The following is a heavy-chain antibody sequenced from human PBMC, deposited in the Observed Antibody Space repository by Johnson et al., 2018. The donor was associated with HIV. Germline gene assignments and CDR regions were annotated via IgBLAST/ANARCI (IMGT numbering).Heavy chain of an antibody. CDR3: ARGSSYYYDSSGYAFDI. CDR1: GFTFSSYD. Sequence: EMQLVESGGGLVQPGGSLRLSCAASGFTFSSYDMHWVRQATGKGLEWVSAIGTAGDTYYQGSVKGRFTISRENAKNSLYLQMNSLRAGDTAVYYCARGSSYYYDSSGYAFDIWGQGTMVTVSS. J-gene: IGHJ3*02. V-gene: IGHV3-13*01. CDR2: IGTAGDT. D-gene: IGHD3-22*01.